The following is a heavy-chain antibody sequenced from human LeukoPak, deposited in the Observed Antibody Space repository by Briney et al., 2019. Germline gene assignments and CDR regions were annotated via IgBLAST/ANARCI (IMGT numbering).Heavy chain of an antibody. Sequence: SETLPLTCTVSGGSISSYYWSWIRQPPGKGLEWIGYIYHSGSTNYNPSLKSRVTISVDTSKNQFSLKLRSVTAADTAVYYCARDRMGTVMVPIDYWGQGTLVTVSS. J-gene: IGHJ4*02. CDR2: IYHSGST. CDR1: GGSISSYY. D-gene: IGHD5-18*01. CDR3: ARDRMGTVMVPIDY. V-gene: IGHV4-59*12.